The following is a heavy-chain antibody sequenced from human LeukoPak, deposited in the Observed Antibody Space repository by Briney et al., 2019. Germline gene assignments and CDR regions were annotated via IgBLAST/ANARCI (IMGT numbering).Heavy chain of an antibody. CDR2: ISSSADST. D-gene: IGHD4-23*01. J-gene: IGHJ4*02. CDR3: AKPLEKYTYGGNFDY. Sequence: PGGSLRLSCEASGFTFSSYAMSWVRQAPGKGLAWVSVISSSADSTYYADSVKGRFTISRDNSKNTLYLQMNNLRAEDTAVYYCAKPLEKYTYGGNFDYWSQGILVTVSS. V-gene: IGHV3-23*01. CDR1: GFTFSSYA.